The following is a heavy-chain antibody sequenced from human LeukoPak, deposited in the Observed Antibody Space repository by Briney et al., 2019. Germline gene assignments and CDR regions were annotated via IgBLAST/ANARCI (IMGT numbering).Heavy chain of an antibody. D-gene: IGHD3-22*01. CDR3: AREGLSDSSGYSPFDY. V-gene: IGHV4-59*01. Sequence: SETLSLTCTVSGDSISNYYWSWIRQPPGKGLEWIGYIYYSGSTNYNPSLKSRVTISVDTSKNQFSLKLNSVTAADTAVYYCAREGLSDSSGYSPFDYWGQGTLATVSS. CDR2: IYYSGST. J-gene: IGHJ4*02. CDR1: GDSISNYY.